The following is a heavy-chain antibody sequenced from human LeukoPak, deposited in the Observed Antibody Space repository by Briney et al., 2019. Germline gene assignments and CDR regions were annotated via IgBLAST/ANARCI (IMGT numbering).Heavy chain of an antibody. CDR2: IIPILGIA. CDR1: GGTFSSYA. J-gene: IGHJ3*02. V-gene: IGHV1-69*04. D-gene: IGHD2-8*01. CDR3: AKELMVGSPAFDI. Sequence: SVKVSCKASGGTFSSYAISWVRQAPGQGLEWMGRIIPILGIANYAQKFQGRVTITADKSTNTAYMELSSLRSEDTAVYYCAKELMVGSPAFDIWGQGTMVTVSS.